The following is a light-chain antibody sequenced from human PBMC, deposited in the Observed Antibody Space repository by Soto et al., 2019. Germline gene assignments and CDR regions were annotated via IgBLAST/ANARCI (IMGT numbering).Light chain of an antibody. J-gene: IGKJ5*01. CDR3: QQRNYWQVT. Sequence: EIVPTPSPATLSLSPGESATLSGRASQSVSSDLAWYQQKPGQAPRLLIYDVSNRATGIPARFSGSGSGTDFTLTISSLEHEDFAIYYCQQRNYWQVTFGQGTRLEIK. V-gene: IGKV3-11*01. CDR1: QSVSSD. CDR2: DVS.